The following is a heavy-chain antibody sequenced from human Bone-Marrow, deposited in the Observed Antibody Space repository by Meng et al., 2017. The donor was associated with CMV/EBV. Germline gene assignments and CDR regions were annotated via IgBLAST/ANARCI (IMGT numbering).Heavy chain of an antibody. V-gene: IGHV4-30-2*01. CDR1: GGSISSGDYS. D-gene: IGHD2-2*01. Sequence: QLQLQESGSGLVKPSQTLSLTCAVSGGSISSGDYSWSWIRQPPGKGLEWIGYIYHSGSTYYNPSLKSRVTISVDRSKNQFSLKLTSVTAADTAMYYCARGVGGIVVVPAATAFDYWGQGTLVTFSS. CDR2: IYHSGST. CDR3: ARGVGGIVVVPAATAFDY. J-gene: IGHJ4*02.